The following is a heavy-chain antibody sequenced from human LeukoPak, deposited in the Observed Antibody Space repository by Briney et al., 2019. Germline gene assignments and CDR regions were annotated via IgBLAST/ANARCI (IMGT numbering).Heavy chain of an antibody. Sequence: GGSLRLSCAASGFTFGSYWMSWVRQAPGKGLEWVANIKQDGSEKYYVDSVKGRFTISRDNAKNSLYLQMNSLRAEDTAVYYCARGSVAGPFHRAPFDYWGQGTLVTVSS. D-gene: IGHD6-19*01. CDR3: ARGSVAGPFHRAPFDY. CDR1: GFTFGSYW. J-gene: IGHJ4*02. CDR2: IKQDGSEK. V-gene: IGHV3-7*01.